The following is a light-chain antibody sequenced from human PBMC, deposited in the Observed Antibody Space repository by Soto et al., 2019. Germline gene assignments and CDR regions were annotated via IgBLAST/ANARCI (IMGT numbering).Light chain of an antibody. J-gene: IGKJ2*01. CDR2: GTS. CDR3: QQYGNSRFT. V-gene: IGKV3-20*01. CDR1: QSVSSSS. Sequence: VLTQSPGTLSLSAGDRATLPCRASQSVSSSSFAWYQQKPGQAPRLLIFGTSARATGIPDRFRGSGSGTEFTLTITRLEPEDVAVYYCQQYGNSRFTFGRGTKLEIK.